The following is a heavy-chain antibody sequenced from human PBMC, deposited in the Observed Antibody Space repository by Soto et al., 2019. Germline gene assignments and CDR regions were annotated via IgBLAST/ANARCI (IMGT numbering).Heavy chain of an antibody. CDR1: GFTFSSYA. V-gene: IGHV3-23*01. J-gene: IGHJ4*02. CDR2: ISGTGGRT. D-gene: IGHD6-19*01. Sequence: EVQLLESGGGLVQPGGSLRLSCAASGFTFSSYAMSWVRQAPGKGLEWVSGISGTGGRTYYADSVKGRFTISRDNSKNTLYMQMNRLRAEDTAVYYCAKARGAVSGTDYYFDYWGQGALVTVSS. CDR3: AKARGAVSGTDYYFDY.